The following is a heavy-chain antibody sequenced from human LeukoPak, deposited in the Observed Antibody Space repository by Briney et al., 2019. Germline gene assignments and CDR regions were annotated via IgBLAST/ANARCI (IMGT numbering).Heavy chain of an antibody. D-gene: IGHD3-10*01. V-gene: IGHV1-69*13. CDR2: IIPIFGTA. CDR3: ARGGRGVTRILPFDY. CDR1: GGTFSSYA. Sequence: ASVKVSCKASGGTFSSYAISWVRQAPGQGLEWMGGIIPIFGTANYAQKFQGRVTITADESTSTAYMELSSLRSEDTAVYYCARGGRGVTRILPFDYWGQGTLVTVSS. J-gene: IGHJ4*02.